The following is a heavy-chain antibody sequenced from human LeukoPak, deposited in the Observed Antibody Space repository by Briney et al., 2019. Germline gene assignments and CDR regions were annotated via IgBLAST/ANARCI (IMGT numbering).Heavy chain of an antibody. CDR3: ARGLLGYGYVFFDY. Sequence: PGGSLRLSCATSGFTFTNYAMSWVRQAPGKGLEWVSAISGSASSTYYADSVKGRFTISRDNSMNTLYLQMNSLRAEDTAVYYCARGLLGYGYVFFDYWGQGTLVTVSS. CDR2: ISGSASST. CDR1: GFTFTNYA. V-gene: IGHV3-23*01. D-gene: IGHD5-18*01. J-gene: IGHJ4*02.